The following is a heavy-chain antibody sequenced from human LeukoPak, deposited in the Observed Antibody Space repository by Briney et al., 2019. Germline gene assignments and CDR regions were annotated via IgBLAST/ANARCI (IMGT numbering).Heavy chain of an antibody. D-gene: IGHD2-21*01. Sequence: SETLSLTCTVSGYSISSGYYWGWIRQPPGKGLEWIGSIYHSGSTYYNPSLKSRVTISVDTPKNQFSLKLSSVTAADTAVYYCARDPSIWAENWFDPWGQGTLVTVSS. CDR1: GYSISSGYY. CDR2: IYHSGST. CDR3: ARDPSIWAENWFDP. V-gene: IGHV4-38-2*02. J-gene: IGHJ5*02.